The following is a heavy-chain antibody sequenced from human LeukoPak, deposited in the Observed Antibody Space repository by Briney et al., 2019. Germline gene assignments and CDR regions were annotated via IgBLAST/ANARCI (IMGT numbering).Heavy chain of an antibody. CDR2: ISAYNGNT. CDR3: ARDQYYYDSSGYVDFDY. CDR1: GYTFTSYG. Sequence: GASVKVSCKASGYTFTSYGISWVRQAPGQGLEWMGWISAYNGNTNYAQKLQGRVTMTTDTPTSTAYMELRSLRSDDTAVYYCARDQYYYDSSGYVDFDYWGQGTLVTVSS. V-gene: IGHV1-18*01. D-gene: IGHD3-22*01. J-gene: IGHJ4*02.